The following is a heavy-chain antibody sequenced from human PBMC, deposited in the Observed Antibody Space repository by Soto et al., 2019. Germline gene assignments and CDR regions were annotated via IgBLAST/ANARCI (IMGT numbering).Heavy chain of an antibody. Sequence: QLQLQESGPGLVQPSETLSLTCTVSGGSISSSNYYWGWIRQPPGKGLEWIGSIYYSGRSYYKPSLKSRVTISVDTSKNQFSLKLSSVTAADTAVYYCARSRGGSAEAAFDIWGQGTMVTVSS. D-gene: IGHD2-15*01. CDR2: IYYSGRS. J-gene: IGHJ3*02. CDR3: ARSRGGSAEAAFDI. CDR1: GGSISSSNYY. V-gene: IGHV4-39*01.